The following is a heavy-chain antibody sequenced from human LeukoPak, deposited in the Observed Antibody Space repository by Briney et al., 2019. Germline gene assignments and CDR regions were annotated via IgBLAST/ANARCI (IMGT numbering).Heavy chain of an antibody. CDR3: ANGLWLQWGDY. D-gene: IGHD5-18*01. J-gene: IGHJ4*02. CDR2: ITTSGSI. V-gene: IGHV3-23*01. CDR1: GFTFSSYA. Sequence: EAGGSLILSCAASGFTFSSYAMTWVRQAPGKGLEWVSSITTSGSIYYADSVKGRFTISRDNSKTTLYLQMNSLRAEDTAVYYCANGLWLQWGDYWGQGTLVTVSS.